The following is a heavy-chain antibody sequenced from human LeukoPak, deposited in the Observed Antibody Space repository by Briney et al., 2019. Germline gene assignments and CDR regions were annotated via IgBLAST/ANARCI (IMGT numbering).Heavy chain of an antibody. J-gene: IGHJ4*02. V-gene: IGHV3-23*01. D-gene: IGHD6-13*01. CDR3: AKGLYSSSWYYFDY. Sequence: GGSLRLSCAASGFTFSSYAMSWVRQAPGKGLEWVSAISGSGGSTYYADSVKGRFTISRDNSKNTLYLQMNSLRAENTAEYYCAKGLYSSSWYYFDYWGQGTLVTVSS. CDR1: GFTFSSYA. CDR2: ISGSGGST.